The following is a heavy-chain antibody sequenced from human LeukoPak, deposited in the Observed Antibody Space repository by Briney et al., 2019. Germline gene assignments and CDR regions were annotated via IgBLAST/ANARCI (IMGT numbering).Heavy chain of an antibody. D-gene: IGHD5/OR15-5a*01. V-gene: IGHV3-30*04. J-gene: IGHJ4*02. Sequence: GRSLRLSCVASGFIFGDHAFHWVRQSPDKGLEWVALIGSDGTKKYYADSVQGRFTVSRENSKNTLFLQMNTVRADDTAVYFCARQMTSTRLFDSWGQGTLVTVSS. CDR2: IGSDGTKK. CDR3: ARQMTSTRLFDS. CDR1: GFIFGDHA.